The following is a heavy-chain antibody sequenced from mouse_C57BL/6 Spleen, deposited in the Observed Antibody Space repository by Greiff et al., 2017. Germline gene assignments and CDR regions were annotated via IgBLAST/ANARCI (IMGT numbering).Heavy chain of an antibody. CDR1: GFTFSDYG. Sequence: VQLKESGGGLVKPGGSLKLSCAASGFTFSDYGMHWVRQAPEKGLEWVAYISRGSSTIYYADKVKGRFTISRDKAKNTLFLQMTSLRSEDTAMYYCASRGYYYGSSYYAMDYWGQGTSVTVSS. J-gene: IGHJ4*01. D-gene: IGHD1-1*01. CDR3: ASRGYYYGSSYYAMDY. CDR2: ISRGSSTI. V-gene: IGHV5-17*01.